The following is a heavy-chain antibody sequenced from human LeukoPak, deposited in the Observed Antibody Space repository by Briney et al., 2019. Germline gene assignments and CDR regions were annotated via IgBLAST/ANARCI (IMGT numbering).Heavy chain of an antibody. D-gene: IGHD3-10*01. CDR1: GFTFSDYY. V-gene: IGHV3-11*04. CDR3: ARSRVGSYKDY. J-gene: IGHJ4*02. CDR2: ISSSGSTI. Sequence: GRSLRLSCAASGFTFSDYYMSWIRQPPGKGMEWVSYISSSGSTIYYADSVKGRFTISRDNAKNSLYLQMNSLRAEDTAVYYCARSRVGSYKDYWGQGTLVTVSS.